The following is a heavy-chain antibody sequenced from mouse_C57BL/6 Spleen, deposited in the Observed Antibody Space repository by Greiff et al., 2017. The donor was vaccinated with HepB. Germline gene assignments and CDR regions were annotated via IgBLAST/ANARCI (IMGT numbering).Heavy chain of an antibody. J-gene: IGHJ3*01. V-gene: IGHV5-4*01. D-gene: IGHD2-4*01. CDR3: ATFYDYDGFAY. Sequence: EVQGVESGGGLVKPGGSLKLSCAASGFTFSSYAMSWVRQTPEKRLAWVATISDGGSYTYYPDNVKGRFTISRDNAKNNLYLQMSHLKSEDTAMYYCATFYDYDGFAYWGQGTLVTVSA. CDR2: ISDGGSYT. CDR1: GFTFSSYA.